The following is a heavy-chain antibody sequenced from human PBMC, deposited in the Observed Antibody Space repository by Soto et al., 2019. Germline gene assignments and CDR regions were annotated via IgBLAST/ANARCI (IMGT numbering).Heavy chain of an antibody. Sequence: PSETLSLTCTVSGGSISSGDYYWSWIRQPPGKGLEWIGYIYYSGSTYYNPSLKSRVTISVDTSKNQFSLKLSSVTAAYTAVYYCARSPMTAMVTNWFDPWGQGTLVTVSS. CDR3: ARSPMTAMVTNWFDP. CDR2: IYYSGST. CDR1: GGSISSGDYY. J-gene: IGHJ5*02. V-gene: IGHV4-30-4*01. D-gene: IGHD5-18*01.